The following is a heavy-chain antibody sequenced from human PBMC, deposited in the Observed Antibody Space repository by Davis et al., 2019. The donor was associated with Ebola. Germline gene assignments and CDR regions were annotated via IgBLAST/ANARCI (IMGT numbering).Heavy chain of an antibody. J-gene: IGHJ6*02. D-gene: IGHD4-17*01. V-gene: IGHV1-69*04. CDR1: GYTFTSYG. Sequence: SVKVSCKASGYTFTSYGISWVRQAPGQGLEWMGRIIPILGIANYAQKFQGRVTITADKSTSTAYMELSSLRSEDTAVYYCARGYGDKYYYYGMDVWGQGTTVTVSS. CDR3: ARGYGDKYYYYGMDV. CDR2: IIPILGIA.